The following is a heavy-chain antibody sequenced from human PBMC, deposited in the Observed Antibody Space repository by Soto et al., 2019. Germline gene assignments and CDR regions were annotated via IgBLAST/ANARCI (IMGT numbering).Heavy chain of an antibody. CDR1: GFTFSSYA. Sequence: GGSLRLSCAASGFTFSSYAMSWVRQAPGKGLEWVSAISGSGGSTYYADSVKGRFTISRDNSKNALYLQMNSLRAEDTAVYYCAKAGGPYYYYYGMDVWGQGTTGTVSS. CDR3: AKAGGPYYYYYGMDV. J-gene: IGHJ6*02. V-gene: IGHV3-23*01. CDR2: ISGSGGST.